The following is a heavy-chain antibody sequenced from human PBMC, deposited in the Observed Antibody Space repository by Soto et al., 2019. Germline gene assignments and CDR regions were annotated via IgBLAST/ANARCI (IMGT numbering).Heavy chain of an antibody. CDR3: ARGGFCSSGSCALYSHDYFGMDV. CDR1: GYTFARYC. CDR2: ISTYNSNT. J-gene: IGHJ6*02. V-gene: IGHV1-18*01. Sequence: GASVKVSCKSSGYTFARYCISWVRQAPGQGLECMGGISTYNSNTNYARKFQGRVSLTTDTPTNTAYMELRSLTPDDTALYYCARGGFCSSGSCALYSHDYFGMDVWGRGTTVTVSS. D-gene: IGHD2-15*01.